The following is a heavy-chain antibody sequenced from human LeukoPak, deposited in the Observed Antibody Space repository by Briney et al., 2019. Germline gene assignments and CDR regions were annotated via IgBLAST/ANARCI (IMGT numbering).Heavy chain of an antibody. CDR1: GGSISSGGYY. J-gene: IGHJ4*02. CDR2: IYYSGST. Sequence: PSETLSLTCTVSGGSISSGGYYWSWIRQHPGKGLEWIGYIYYSGSTYYNPSLKSRVTMSVDTSKNQFSLKLSSVTAADTAVYYCARGILKWECPDYWGQGTLVTVSS. V-gene: IGHV4-31*03. D-gene: IGHD1-26*01. CDR3: ARGILKWECPDY.